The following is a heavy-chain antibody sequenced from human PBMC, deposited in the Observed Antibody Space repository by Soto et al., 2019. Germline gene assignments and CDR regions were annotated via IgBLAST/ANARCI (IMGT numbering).Heavy chain of an antibody. CDR2: INYSGST. D-gene: IGHD3-22*01. Sequence: SETLSLTCAVYGGSFSDYSWTWIRQPPGKGLEWIGAINYSGSTYYNPSLKSRVTISADTSNNQFSLRLNSVTAADAAVYYCARQHYYDSSGYYTWNWGQGTQVTVSS. V-gene: IGHV4-34*01. J-gene: IGHJ4*02. CDR3: ARQHYYDSSGYYTWN. CDR1: GGSFSDYS.